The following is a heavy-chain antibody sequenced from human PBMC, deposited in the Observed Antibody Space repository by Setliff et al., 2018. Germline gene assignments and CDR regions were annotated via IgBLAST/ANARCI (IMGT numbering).Heavy chain of an antibody. CDR1: GGSISSYY. V-gene: IGHV4-59*12. CDR2: IYHSGSS. CDR3: ARGRMRGSCSGPSCTYDPFDI. J-gene: IGHJ3*02. D-gene: IGHD2-2*01. Sequence: SETLSLTCTVSGGSISSYYWSWIRQPPGKGLAWIGSIYHSGSSYYNSSLRSRVTISVDTSKNQFSLILRSVTAADTAVYYCARGRMRGSCSGPSCTYDPFDIWGQGTPVTVSS.